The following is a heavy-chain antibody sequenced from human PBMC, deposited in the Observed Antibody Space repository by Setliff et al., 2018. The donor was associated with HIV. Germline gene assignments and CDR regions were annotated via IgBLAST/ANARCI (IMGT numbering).Heavy chain of an antibody. CDR3: ARVGGQWLSGYYYYYAMDV. J-gene: IGHJ6*02. D-gene: IGHD6-19*01. CDR1: GGSFSGHY. CDR2: INHSGST. Sequence: PSETLSLTCADYGGSFSGHYWSWIRQSPGKGLEWIGEINHSGSTKYNPSLKSRVTISVDTSKNQFSLKLRSVTAADTAVYYCARVGGQWLSGYYYYYAMDVWGQGTTVTVSS. V-gene: IGHV4-34*01.